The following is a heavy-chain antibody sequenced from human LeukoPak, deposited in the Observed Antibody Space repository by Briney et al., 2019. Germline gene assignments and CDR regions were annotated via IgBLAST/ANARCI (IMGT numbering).Heavy chain of an antibody. Sequence: PGGSLRLSCAASGFTFSSYGMHWVRQAPSKGLEWVAVISYDGSNKYYADSVKGRFTISRDNYKNMLYLQMNSLRAEDTAVYYCARDRFAAVAFDYWGQGTLVTVSS. D-gene: IGHD6-19*01. V-gene: IGHV3-30*03. J-gene: IGHJ4*02. CDR1: GFTFSSYG. CDR2: ISYDGSNK. CDR3: ARDRFAAVAFDY.